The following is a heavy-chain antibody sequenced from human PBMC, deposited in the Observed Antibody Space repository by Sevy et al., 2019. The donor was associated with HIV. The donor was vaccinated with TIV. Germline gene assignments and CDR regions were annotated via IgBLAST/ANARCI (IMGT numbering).Heavy chain of an antibody. D-gene: IGHD1-26*01. CDR3: AREYLNTRWHNYYYYGMDV. Sequence: GGSLRLSCAASGLTFSDYYMTWIRQAPGKGLEWVSDISTSGTTIYYADSVKGRFIISRDNAKNSLYLQMNSLRAEDTALYYCAREYLNTRWHNYYYYGMDVWGQGTTVTVSS. CDR1: GLTFSDYY. CDR2: ISTSGTTI. J-gene: IGHJ6*02. V-gene: IGHV3-11*04.